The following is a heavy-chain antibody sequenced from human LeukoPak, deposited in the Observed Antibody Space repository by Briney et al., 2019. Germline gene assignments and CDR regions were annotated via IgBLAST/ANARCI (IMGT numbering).Heavy chain of an antibody. CDR2: IYHSGST. J-gene: IGHJ6*03. V-gene: IGHV4-4*02. Sequence: SETLSLTCAVSGGSISSSNWWSWVRQPPGKGLEWIGEIYHSGSTNYNPSLKSRVTISVDTSKNQFSLKLSSVTAADTAVYYCARVRGSGKYYYYYMDVWGKGTTVTISS. CDR1: GGSISSSNW. D-gene: IGHD3-10*01. CDR3: ARVRGSGKYYYYYMDV.